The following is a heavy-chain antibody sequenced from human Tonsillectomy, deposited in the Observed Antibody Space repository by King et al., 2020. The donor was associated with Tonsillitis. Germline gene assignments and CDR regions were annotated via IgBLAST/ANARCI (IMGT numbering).Heavy chain of an antibody. CDR1: GFSFDDYV. CDR3: AKVQPLGYCSSTSCYTYYFDY. D-gene: IGHD2-2*02. J-gene: IGHJ4*02. CDR2: IRWNSCSL. V-gene: IGHV3-9*01. Sequence: VQLVESGGGLVQPGRSLRLPCAASGFSFDDYVMHWVRQAPGKGLEWGSGIRWNSCSLGYADSLKGRFTVSRDNAKNSLYLQMNSLRAEDTALYYCAKVQPLGYCSSTSCYTYYFDYWGQGTLVTVSS.